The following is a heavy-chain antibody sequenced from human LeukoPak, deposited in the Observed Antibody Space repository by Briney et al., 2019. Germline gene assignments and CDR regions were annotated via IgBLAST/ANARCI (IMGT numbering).Heavy chain of an antibody. CDR1: GFTFSSYN. J-gene: IGHJ4*02. D-gene: IGHD5-18*01. Sequence: GGSLRLSCAASGFTFSSYNVNWVRQAPGKGLEWVSSISSRGSYIYYADSVMGRFTISRDNAKSSLYLQMNTLRAEDTAVYYCAKGSGIQVWSSLDYWGQGTLVAVSS. V-gene: IGHV3-21*01. CDR3: AKGSGIQVWSSLDY. CDR2: ISSRGSYI.